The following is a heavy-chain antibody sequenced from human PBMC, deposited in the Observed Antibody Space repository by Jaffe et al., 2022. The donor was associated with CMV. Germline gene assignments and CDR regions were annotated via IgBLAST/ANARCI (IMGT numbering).Heavy chain of an antibody. Sequence: EVQLVESGGGLVQPGGSLRLSCAASGFTFSSYSMNWVRQAPGKGLEWVSYISSSSSTIYYADSVKGRFTISRDNAKNSLYLQMNSLRDEDTAVYYCARDYVPGIKRAAAQYYYYYGMDVWGQGTTVTVSS. CDR3: ARDYVPGIKRAAAQYYYYYGMDV. J-gene: IGHJ6*02. CDR1: GFTFSSYS. CDR2: ISSSSSTI. D-gene: IGHD6-13*01. V-gene: IGHV3-48*02.